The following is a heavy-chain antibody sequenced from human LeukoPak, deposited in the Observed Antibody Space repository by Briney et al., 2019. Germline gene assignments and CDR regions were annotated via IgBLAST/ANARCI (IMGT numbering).Heavy chain of an antibody. CDR1: GFTFSSYW. D-gene: IGHD6-13*01. V-gene: IGHV3-74*01. CDR2: IKSDGSTT. Sequence: PGGSLRLSCAASGFTFSSYWMSWVRQAPGKGLVWVSRIKSDGSTTNYADSVKGRFTISRDSAKNTLYLQMNSLRAEDTAVYYCAITAAGEHWGQGTLVTVSS. J-gene: IGHJ4*02. CDR3: AITAAGEH.